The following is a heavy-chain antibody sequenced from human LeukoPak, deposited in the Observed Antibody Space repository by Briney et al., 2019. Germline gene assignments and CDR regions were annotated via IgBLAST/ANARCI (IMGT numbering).Heavy chain of an antibody. Sequence: SETLSLTCTVSGGSISSYFWSWIRQPPGKGLEWIGYISYSGSTNYNPSLKSRVTISVDTSKNQFSLRLRSVTAADTAVYYCARYTSMVAFHAHGFDIWGQGTMVTVSS. CDR3: ARYTSMVAFHAHGFDI. CDR2: ISYSGST. V-gene: IGHV4-59*01. CDR1: GGSISSYF. D-gene: IGHD5-18*01. J-gene: IGHJ3*02.